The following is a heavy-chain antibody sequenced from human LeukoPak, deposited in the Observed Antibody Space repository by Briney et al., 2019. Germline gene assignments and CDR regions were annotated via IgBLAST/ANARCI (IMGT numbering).Heavy chain of an antibody. D-gene: IGHD2/OR15-2a*01. CDR3: ARAYDPVRSMAPFDY. V-gene: IGHV3-21*04. CDR1: GFTFSSYS. CDR2: ISSSSSYI. J-gene: IGHJ4*02. Sequence: GGSLRLSCAASGFTFSSYSMNWVRQAPGKGLEWVSSISSSSSYIYYADSVKGRFTISRDNSKNTLYLQMNSLRAEDTAVYYCARAYDPVRSMAPFDYWGQGTLVTVSS.